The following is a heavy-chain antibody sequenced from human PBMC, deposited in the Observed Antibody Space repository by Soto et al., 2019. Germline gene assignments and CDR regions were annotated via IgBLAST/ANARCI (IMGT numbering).Heavy chain of an antibody. Sequence: PVGSLSLSCAASGFTFRRFTMNWVLHAPGKGLEWVSTISSNSAYIYYTDALRGRFTISRDNAKNSLHLQMNSLRAEDTAVYYCTRDASRDSSARGWFDPWGPGTLVTVSS. CDR1: GFTFRRFT. J-gene: IGHJ5*02. D-gene: IGHD6-13*01. CDR3: TRDASRDSSARGWFDP. V-gene: IGHV3-21*01. CDR2: ISSNSAYI.